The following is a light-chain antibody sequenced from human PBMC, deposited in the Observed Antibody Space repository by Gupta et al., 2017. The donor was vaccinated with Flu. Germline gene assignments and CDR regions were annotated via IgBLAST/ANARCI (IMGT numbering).Light chain of an antibody. J-gene: IGLJ3*02. V-gene: IGLV3-1*01. Sequence: PGQTASITCSGDELGDKFTCWYQQKPGQSPVLVIYQDKKRPPGIPERFSGSNSGNIATLTISGAQAMDEADYFCQAWDTTSNCVFGGGTKLTVL. CDR2: QDK. CDR1: ELGDKF. CDR3: QAWDTTSNCV.